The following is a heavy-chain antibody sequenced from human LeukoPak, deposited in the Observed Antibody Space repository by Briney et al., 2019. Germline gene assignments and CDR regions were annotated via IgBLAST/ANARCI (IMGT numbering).Heavy chain of an antibody. CDR2: ISGSGDST. V-gene: IGHV3-23*01. D-gene: IGHD1-26*01. CDR1: GFTFSSSA. J-gene: IGHJ4*02. Sequence: PGGSLRLSCAASGFTFSSSAMNWVRQAPGKGLEWVSSISGSGDSTYYADSVKGRFTISRDNSKNTLYLQMNSLKTEDTAVYYCTTTIVGATMSFDYWGQGTLVTVSS. CDR3: TTTIVGATMSFDY.